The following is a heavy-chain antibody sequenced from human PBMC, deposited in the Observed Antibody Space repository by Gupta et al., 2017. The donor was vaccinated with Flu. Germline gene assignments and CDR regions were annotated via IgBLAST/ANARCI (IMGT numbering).Heavy chain of an antibody. D-gene: IGHD2-2*01. CDR3: ARARGDQVLHPFDL. CDR1: DDYG. J-gene: IGHJ3*01. Sequence: DDYGSAWVRQAPGKGLEWVSGINWNGGSKPYADSVKGRFTVSRDSAKNSVYLQMTNPRAEDTALYRCARARGDQVLHPFDLWGQGTVVTVS. CDR2: INWNGGSK. V-gene: IGHV3-20*01.